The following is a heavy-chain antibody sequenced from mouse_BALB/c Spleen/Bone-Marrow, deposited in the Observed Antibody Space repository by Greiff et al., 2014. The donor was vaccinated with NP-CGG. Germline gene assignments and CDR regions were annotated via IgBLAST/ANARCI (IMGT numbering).Heavy chain of an antibody. D-gene: IGHD4-1*01. Sequence: EVQVVESGAGLVRPGASVKLSCTASGFNIKDTYMHWVKQRPEQGLVWIGRIDPANGYTKYDPKFQGTATITADTSSNTAYLQLSSLTSEDTAVYYCATLTGTFDYWGQGTTLAVSS. V-gene: IGHV14-3*02. CDR3: ATLTGTFDY. CDR2: IDPANGYT. CDR1: GFNIKDTY. J-gene: IGHJ2*01.